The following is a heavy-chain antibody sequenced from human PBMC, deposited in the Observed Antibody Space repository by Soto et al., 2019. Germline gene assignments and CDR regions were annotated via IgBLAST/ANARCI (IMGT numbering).Heavy chain of an antibody. CDR2: IYSGGST. J-gene: IGHJ4*02. D-gene: IGHD2-2*01. CDR1: GFNVSSNY. CDR3: ARGPHVGISTS. V-gene: IGHV3-53*01. Sequence: EVQLVESGGGLIQPGGSLRLSCAASGFNVSSNYMSWVRQAPGKGLEWLSVIYSGGSTYYAESVKGRFTISRDNSKNTLNLQRTALRVEDTAVYYCARGPHVGISTSWGQGPLVTVSS.